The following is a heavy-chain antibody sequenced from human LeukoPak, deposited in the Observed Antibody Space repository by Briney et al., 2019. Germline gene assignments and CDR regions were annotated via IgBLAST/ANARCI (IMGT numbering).Heavy chain of an antibody. J-gene: IGHJ4*02. Sequence: GGSLRLSCADSGFTFSTYWMSWPRQVPGKGLEWVANIKPDGSEKYYADSVKGRFSISRDNAKNSLYLQMNNLRAEDTAVYYCARTKNSGGYYYFDYWGPGTLVTVSS. CDR3: ARTKNSGGYYYFDY. CDR2: IKPDGSEK. CDR1: GFTFSTYW. V-gene: IGHV3-7*01. D-gene: IGHD3-22*01.